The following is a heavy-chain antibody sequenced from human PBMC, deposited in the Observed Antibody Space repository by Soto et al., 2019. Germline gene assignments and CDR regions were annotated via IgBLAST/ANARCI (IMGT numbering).Heavy chain of an antibody. J-gene: IGHJ4*02. D-gene: IGHD5-12*01. V-gene: IGHV3-15*01. CDR3: TTGEEMATPFLDY. Sequence: PGGSLRLSCAASGFTFSNAWMSWVRQAPGKGLEWVGRIKSKTDGGTTDYAAPVKGRFTISRDDSKNTLYLQMNSLKTEDTAVYYCTTGEEMATPFLDYWGQGTLVTVSS. CDR1: GFTFSNAW. CDR2: IKSKTDGGTT.